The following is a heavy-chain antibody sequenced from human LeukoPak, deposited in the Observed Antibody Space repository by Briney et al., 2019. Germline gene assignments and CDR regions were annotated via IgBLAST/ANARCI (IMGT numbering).Heavy chain of an antibody. CDR2: INPNSGGT. J-gene: IGHJ5*02. Sequence: ASVKVSCKASGYTFTRYYMHLLRQAPGQGLEWMGRINPNSGGTNYAQKFQGRVTMTRDTSISTAYMELSRLRSDDTAVYYCARAHPHRSNWFDPWGQGTLVTVSS. V-gene: IGHV1-2*06. CDR3: ARAHPHRSNWFDP. CDR1: GYTFTRYY.